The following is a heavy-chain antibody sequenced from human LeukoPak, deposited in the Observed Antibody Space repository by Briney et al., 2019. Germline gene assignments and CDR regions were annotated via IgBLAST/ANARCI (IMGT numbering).Heavy chain of an antibody. CDR2: INAGNGNT. D-gene: IGHD3-10*01. CDR3: ARESAYYYGSGSFDY. Sequence: GASVKVSCKASGYTFTSYAMLWVRQDPGQRLEWMGWINAGNGNTKYSQKFQGRVTITRDTSASTAYMELSSLRSEDTAVYYCARESAYYYGSGSFDYWGQGTLVTVSS. CDR1: GYTFTSYA. V-gene: IGHV1-3*01. J-gene: IGHJ4*02.